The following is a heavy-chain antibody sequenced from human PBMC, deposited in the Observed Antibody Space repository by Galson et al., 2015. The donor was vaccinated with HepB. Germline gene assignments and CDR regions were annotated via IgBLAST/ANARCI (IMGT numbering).Heavy chain of an antibody. Sequence: SLRLSCAASGFTFSNYGMHWVRQAPGKGLEWLAVVLSDGSHAEYADSVKGRVTISRDNSKNTVSLQMNSLTAADTGVYYCAKDLTSSSWGDAFDVWGQGTMVTVSS. CDR1: GFTFSNYG. CDR2: VLSDGSHA. J-gene: IGHJ3*01. V-gene: IGHV3-30*18. CDR3: AKDLTSSSWGDAFDV. D-gene: IGHD3-16*01.